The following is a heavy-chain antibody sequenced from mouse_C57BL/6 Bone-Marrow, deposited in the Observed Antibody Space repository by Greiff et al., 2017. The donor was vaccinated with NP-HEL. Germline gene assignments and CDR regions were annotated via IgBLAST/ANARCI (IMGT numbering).Heavy chain of an antibody. CDR3: ARQGITTVVASMDY. Sequence: VQLKESGGGLVKPGGSLKLSCAASGFTFSSYTMSWVRQTPEKRLEWVATISGGGGNTYYPDSVKGRFTISRDNAKNTLYLQMSSLRSEDTALYYCARQGITTVVASMDYWGQGTSVTVSS. V-gene: IGHV5-9*01. D-gene: IGHD1-1*01. CDR1: GFTFSSYT. J-gene: IGHJ4*01. CDR2: ISGGGGNT.